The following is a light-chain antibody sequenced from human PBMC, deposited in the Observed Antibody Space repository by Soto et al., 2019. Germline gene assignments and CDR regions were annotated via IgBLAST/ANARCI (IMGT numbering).Light chain of an antibody. CDR1: QSVSSN. CDR3: QQYNNWPWT. CDR2: GAS. J-gene: IGKJ1*01. Sequence: EIVMTQSPATLSVSPGERATLSCRASQSVSSNLAWYQQKPGQAPRLLIYGASTRATGIPARFSGGGSGTDFTLTISSLQSVDFAVYSCQQYNNWPWTFGQGTKVEIK. V-gene: IGKV3-15*01.